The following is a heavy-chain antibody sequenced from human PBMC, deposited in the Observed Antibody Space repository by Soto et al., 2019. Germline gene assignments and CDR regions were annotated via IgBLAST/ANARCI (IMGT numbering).Heavy chain of an antibody. V-gene: IGHV3-15*01. Sequence: EVQLVESGGGLVKPGGFLRLSCAASGFTFSNAWMSWVRQAPGKGLEWVGRIKSKTDGGTTDYAAPVKGRFTISRDDSKNTLYLQMNSLKTEDTAVYYCTTDFSGSGAYYYGMDVWGQGTTVTVSS. CDR3: TTDFSGSGAYYYGMDV. J-gene: IGHJ6*02. CDR1: GFTFSNAW. CDR2: IKSKTDGGTT. D-gene: IGHD3-10*01.